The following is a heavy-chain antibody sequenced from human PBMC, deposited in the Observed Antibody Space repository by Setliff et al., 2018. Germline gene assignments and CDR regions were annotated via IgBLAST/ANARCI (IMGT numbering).Heavy chain of an antibody. J-gene: IGHJ4*02. V-gene: IGHV4-34*01. CDR2: INQSGNT. CDR1: GGSFGDYY. Sequence: SETLSLTCTVYGGSFGDYYWGWIRQSPGKRPEWIAEINQSGNTNYNPSLNSRVSVSVDTSTNQFSLKVFSVTAADTAVYYCRFWSSYYKNDYWAQGTLVTVSS. D-gene: IGHD3-3*01. CDR3: RFWSSYYKNDY.